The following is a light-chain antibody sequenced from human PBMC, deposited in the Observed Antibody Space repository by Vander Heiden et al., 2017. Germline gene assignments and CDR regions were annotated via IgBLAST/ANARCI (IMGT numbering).Light chain of an antibody. CDR1: SSDVGGYSH. J-gene: IGLJ1*01. Sequence: QSALTQPASVSGSPGQSITISCTGTSSDVGGYSHVSWYQQQPGKVPKLMIYEVSNRPSGVSSRFSGSKSGNTASLTISGLQAEDEADYYCSSFTSSHTYVFGSGTKVTVL. CDR3: SSFTSSHTYV. V-gene: IGLV2-14*01. CDR2: EVS.